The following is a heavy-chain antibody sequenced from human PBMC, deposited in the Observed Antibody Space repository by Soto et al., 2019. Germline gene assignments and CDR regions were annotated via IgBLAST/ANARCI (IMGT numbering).Heavy chain of an antibody. CDR3: AKDDSEYSSGLFDY. Sequence: EVQLLESGGGLVQPGGSLRLSCAASGFTFSSYAMSWVRQAPGKGLEWVSAISGSGGSTYYADSVKGRFTISRDNSKNTLYLQTYSLRAVDTAVYYCAKDDSEYSSGLFDYWGQGTLVTVSS. J-gene: IGHJ4*02. V-gene: IGHV3-23*01. D-gene: IGHD6-19*01. CDR2: ISGSGGST. CDR1: GFTFSSYA.